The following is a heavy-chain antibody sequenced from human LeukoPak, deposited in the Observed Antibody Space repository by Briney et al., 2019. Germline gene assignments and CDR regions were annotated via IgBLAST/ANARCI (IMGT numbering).Heavy chain of an antibody. D-gene: IGHD3-22*01. J-gene: IGHJ4*02. CDR2: FDPEDGET. Sequence: ASVKVSCKVSGYTLTELSMHWVRQAPGKGLEWMGGFDPEDGETIYAQKFQGRVTMTEDTSTDTAYMELSSLRSEDTAVYYCATDGPYYYDSSGYLFDYWGREPWSPSPQ. CDR1: GYTLTELS. V-gene: IGHV1-24*01. CDR3: ATDGPYYYDSSGYLFDY.